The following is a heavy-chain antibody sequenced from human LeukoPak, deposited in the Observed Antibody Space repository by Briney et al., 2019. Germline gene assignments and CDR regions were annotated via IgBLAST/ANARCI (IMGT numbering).Heavy chain of an antibody. J-gene: IGHJ6*04. CDR1: GYTFTSYG. CDR3: ARDHEFGETDNVYYGMDV. CDR2: ISAYNGNT. D-gene: IGHD3-10*01. Sequence: ASVKVSCKASGYTFTSYGISWVRQAPGQGLEWMGWISAYNGNTNYAQKLQGRVTMTTDTSTSTAYMELRSLRSDTAVYYCARDHEFGETDNVYYGMDVWGKGTTVTVSS. V-gene: IGHV1-18*04.